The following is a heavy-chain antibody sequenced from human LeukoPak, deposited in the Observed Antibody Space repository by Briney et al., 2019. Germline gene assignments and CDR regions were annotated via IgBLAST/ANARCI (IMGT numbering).Heavy chain of an antibody. Sequence: GGSLRLSCAASGFTFSSYTMNWVRQAPGKGLEWVSSISRSSSYIYYADSVNGRFTISRDKAKNSLHLQMNSLRADDTAGYYCARALNRGFDYWGQGTLVTVSS. CDR3: ARALNRGFDY. D-gene: IGHD1/OR15-1a*01. CDR1: GFTFSSYT. V-gene: IGHV3-21*01. J-gene: IGHJ4*02. CDR2: ISRSSSYI.